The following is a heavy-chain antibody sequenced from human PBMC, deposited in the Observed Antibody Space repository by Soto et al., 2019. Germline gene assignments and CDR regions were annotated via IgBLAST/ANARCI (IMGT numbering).Heavy chain of an antibody. CDR2: INHSGST. D-gene: IGHD3-10*01. CDR3: ARAVYYYGSGSYYYYYYGMDV. CDR1: GGSFSGYY. V-gene: IGHV4-34*01. J-gene: IGHJ6*02. Sequence: SETLSLTCAVYGGSFSGYYWRWIRQPPGKGLEWIGEINHSGSTNYNPSLKSRVTISVDTSKNQFSLKLSSVTAADTAVYYCARAVYYYGSGSYYYYYYGMDVWGQGTTVTVSS.